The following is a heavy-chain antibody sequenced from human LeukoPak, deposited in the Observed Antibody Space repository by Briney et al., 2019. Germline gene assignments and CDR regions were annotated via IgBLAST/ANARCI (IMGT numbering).Heavy chain of an antibody. J-gene: IGHJ4*02. D-gene: IGHD2-15*01. CDR2: IYYSGST. V-gene: IGHV4-59*01. Sequence: SETLSLTCTVSGDSISSYYWSWIRQPPGKGLEWIGYIYYSGSTNYNPSLKSRLTISVDTSKNQFSLKLSSVTAADTAVYYCAREVGYCSGGSCYSYFDYWGQGTLVTVSS. CDR3: AREVGYCSGGSCYSYFDY. CDR1: GDSISSYY.